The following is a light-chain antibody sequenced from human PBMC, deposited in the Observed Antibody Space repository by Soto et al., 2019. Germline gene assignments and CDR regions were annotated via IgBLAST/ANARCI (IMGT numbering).Light chain of an antibody. V-gene: IGLV2-14*01. J-gene: IGLJ1*01. CDR1: SSDVGGYNY. CDR3: SSYTGSSTYV. CDR2: DVS. Sequence: QSALTQPASVSGSPGQSITISCTGTSSDVGGYNYVSWYQQHPGKAPKRMIYDVSNRPSGISNRFSGSKSGNTASLTISGLQAEDEADYYCSSYTGSSTYVFGTGTKVTVL.